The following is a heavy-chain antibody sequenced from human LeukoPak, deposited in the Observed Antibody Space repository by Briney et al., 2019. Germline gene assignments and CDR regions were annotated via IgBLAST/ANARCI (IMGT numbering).Heavy chain of an antibody. J-gene: IGHJ6*03. Sequence: SQTLSLTCAVSGGSISSGGYSWSWIRQPPGKGLGWIGYIYHSGSTYYNPSLKSRVTISVDRSKNQFSLKLGSVTAADTAVYYCARSRGVIPYYYYYYYMDVWGKGTTVTVSS. CDR1: GGSISSGGYS. D-gene: IGHD3-10*01. CDR3: ARSRGVIPYYYYYYYMDV. V-gene: IGHV4-30-2*01. CDR2: IYHSGST.